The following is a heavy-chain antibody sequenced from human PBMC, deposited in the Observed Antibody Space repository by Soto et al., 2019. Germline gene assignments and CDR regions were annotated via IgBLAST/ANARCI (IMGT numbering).Heavy chain of an antibody. D-gene: IGHD2-2*01. CDR2: ISSSSSTI. CDR3: AGHCSSTSCYFYYYYGMDV. V-gene: IGHV3-48*02. J-gene: IGHJ6*02. CDR1: GFTFSSYS. Sequence: GGSLRLSCAASGFTFSSYSMNWVRQAPGKGLEWVSYISSSSSTIYYADSVKGRFTISRDNAKNSLYLQMNSLRDEDTAVYYCAGHCSSTSCYFYYYYGMDVWGQGTTVTVSS.